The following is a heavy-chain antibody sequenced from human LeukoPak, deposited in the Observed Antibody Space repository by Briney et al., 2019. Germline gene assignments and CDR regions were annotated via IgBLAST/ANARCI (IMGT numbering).Heavy chain of an antibody. CDR2: IIPIFGTA. Sequence: ASVKVSCKASGGTFSSYAISWVRQAPGQGLEWMGGIIPIFGTANYAQKFQGRVTITADESTSTAYMELSSLRSEDTAVYYCARLANWGSPIDYWGQGTLVTVSS. J-gene: IGHJ4*02. CDR1: GGTFSSYA. CDR3: ARLANWGSPIDY. D-gene: IGHD7-27*01. V-gene: IGHV1-69*13.